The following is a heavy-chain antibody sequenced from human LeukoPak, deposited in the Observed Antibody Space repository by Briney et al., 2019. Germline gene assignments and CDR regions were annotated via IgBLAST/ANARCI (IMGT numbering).Heavy chain of an antibody. J-gene: IGHJ5*02. CDR1: GYTFTSYD. CDR2: MNPNSGNT. D-gene: IGHD3-3*01. Sequence: ASVKVSCKASGYTFTSYDINWVRQATGQGLEWMGWMNPNSGNTGYAQKFQGRVTMTRNTSISTAYMELSSLRSEDTAVYYCARGQGGYDFWSGPSEWFDPWGQGTLVTVSS. V-gene: IGHV1-8*01. CDR3: ARGQGGYDFWSGPSEWFDP.